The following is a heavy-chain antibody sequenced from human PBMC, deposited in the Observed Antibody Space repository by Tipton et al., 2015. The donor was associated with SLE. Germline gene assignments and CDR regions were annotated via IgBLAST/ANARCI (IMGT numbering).Heavy chain of an antibody. D-gene: IGHD3-3*01. J-gene: IGHJ4*02. CDR2: IIPIFGTA. CDR1: GGTFSSYA. V-gene: IGHV1-69*05. CDR3: ARDPLAGYDFWSGYYDY. Sequence: QLVQSGAEVKKPGSSVKVSCKASGGTFSSYAISWVRQAPGQGLEWMGGIIPIFGTANYAQKFQGRVTITTDESTSTAYMELSSLRSEDTAVYYCARDPLAGYDFWSGYYDYWGQGTLVTVSS.